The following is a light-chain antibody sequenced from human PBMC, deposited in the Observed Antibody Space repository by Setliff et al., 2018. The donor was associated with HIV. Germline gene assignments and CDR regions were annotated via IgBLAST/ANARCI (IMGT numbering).Light chain of an antibody. CDR1: QSISSY. Sequence: DIQMTQYPSSLSASVGDRVTITCRESQSISSYLTWYQQKPGKAPKLLIYAASSLQSGVPSRFSGSGSGTDFTLTISSMQPEDFATYYCQQSYSTLTFGPGTKVDIK. CDR2: AAS. CDR3: QQSYSTLT. J-gene: IGKJ3*01. V-gene: IGKV1-39*01.